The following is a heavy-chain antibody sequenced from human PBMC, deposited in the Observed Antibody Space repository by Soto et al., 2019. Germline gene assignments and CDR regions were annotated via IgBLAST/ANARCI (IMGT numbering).Heavy chain of an antibody. J-gene: IGHJ6*02. CDR1: GYTFTSYW. CDR2: IDPSDSYT. V-gene: IGHV5-10-1*01. D-gene: IGHD3-10*01. Sequence: GESLNISCTGSGYTFTSYWISWVRQTPGKGLEWMGRIDPSDSYTNYSPSFQGHVTISADKSISTAYLQWSSLKASDTAMYYCVRHGRLAPSGFYYYYGMDVWGQGTTVTVSS. CDR3: VRHGRLAPSGFYYYYGMDV.